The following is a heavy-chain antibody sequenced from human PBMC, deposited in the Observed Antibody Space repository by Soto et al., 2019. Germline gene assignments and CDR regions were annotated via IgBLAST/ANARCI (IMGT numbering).Heavy chain of an antibody. CDR3: ARQKTRSYYDSSGPFDY. D-gene: IGHD3-22*01. CDR2: IYYSGST. CDR1: GGSISSSSYY. V-gene: IGHV4-39*01. Sequence: PSETLSLTCTVSGGSISSSSYYWGWIRQPPGKGLEWIGSIYYSGSTYYNPSLKSRVTISVDTSKNQFSLKLSSVTAADTAVYYCARQKTRSYYDSSGPFDYWGQGTLVTVSS. J-gene: IGHJ4*02.